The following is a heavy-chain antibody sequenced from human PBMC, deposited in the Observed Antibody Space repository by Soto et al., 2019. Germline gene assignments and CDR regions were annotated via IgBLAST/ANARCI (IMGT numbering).Heavy chain of an antibody. CDR2: INPNSGGT. Sequence: ASVKVSCQASGYTFTGYYMHWVRQAPGQGLEWMGWINPNSGGTNYAQKFQGWVTMTRDTSISTAYMELSSLRSEDTAVYYCARSGGIYDFWSGYYTNYYYYYYMDVWGKGTTVTVSS. D-gene: IGHD3-3*01. CDR3: ARSGGIYDFWSGYYTNYYYYYYMDV. CDR1: GYTFTGYY. V-gene: IGHV1-2*04. J-gene: IGHJ6*03.